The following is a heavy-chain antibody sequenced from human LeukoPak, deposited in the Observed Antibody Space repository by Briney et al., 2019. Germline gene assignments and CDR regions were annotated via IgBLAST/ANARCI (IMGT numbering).Heavy chain of an antibody. V-gene: IGHV4-4*02. CDR2: IYHTGST. D-gene: IGHD6-6*01. CDR1: GGSISSSNW. Sequence: SETLSLTCAVSGGSISSSNWWSWVRQPPGKGLEGIGEIYHTGSTNYNPSLKSRVTISVDKSKNQFSLKLSSVACADTAVYYCASCRLGDAFDIWGQGPMVTVSS. CDR3: ASCRLGDAFDI. J-gene: IGHJ3*02.